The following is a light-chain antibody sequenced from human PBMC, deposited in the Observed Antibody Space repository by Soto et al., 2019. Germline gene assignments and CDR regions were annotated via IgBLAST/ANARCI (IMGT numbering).Light chain of an antibody. J-gene: IGKJ3*01. V-gene: IGKV1-5*03. CDR3: QKYNSDSRA. Sequence: DMQMAQGGSTLSASVGDRVTITCRASQSISSWLAWYQQKPGKAPKLLIYKASSLESGVPSRFSGSGSGTEFTLTISSRQTDDFASYYCQKYNSDSRAFGPGTKVEIK. CDR1: QSISSW. CDR2: KAS.